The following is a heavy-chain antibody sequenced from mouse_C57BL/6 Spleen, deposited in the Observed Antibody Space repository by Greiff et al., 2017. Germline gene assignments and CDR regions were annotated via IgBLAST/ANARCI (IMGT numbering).Heavy chain of an antibody. CDR3: ARPSVVATRAMDY. V-gene: IGHV1-69*01. J-gene: IGHJ4*01. D-gene: IGHD1-1*01. CDR2: IDPSDSYT. CDR1: GYTFTSYW. Sequence: VQLQQPGAELVMPGASVKLSCKASGYTFTSYWMHWVKQRPGQGLEWIGEIDPSDSYTNYNQKFKGKSTLTVDKSSSTAYMQLSSLTSEDSAVYYCARPSVVATRAMDYWGQGTSVTVSS.